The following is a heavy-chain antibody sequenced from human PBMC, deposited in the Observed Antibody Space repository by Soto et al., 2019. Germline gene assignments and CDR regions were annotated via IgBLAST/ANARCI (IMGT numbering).Heavy chain of an antibody. CDR1: GFTFSDYA. CDR2: ISKDTAST. J-gene: IGHJ6*02. V-gene: IGHV3-23*01. CDR3: SRALIGIHVMDV. Sequence: EVQLLESGGGLVQPGGSLRLSCAASGFTFSDYAMNWVRQAPGKGLEWVSAISKDTASTYYADSVKGRFTISRDNSKNTLYLQLNSLRAEDTAVYYSSRALIGIHVMDVWGQGTTVTVSS. D-gene: IGHD1-26*01.